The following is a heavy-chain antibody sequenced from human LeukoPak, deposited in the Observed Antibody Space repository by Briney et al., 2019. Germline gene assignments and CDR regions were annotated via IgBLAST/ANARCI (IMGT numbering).Heavy chain of an antibody. V-gene: IGHV4-34*01. CDR3: ARRERYSGYGGALGY. CDR2: INHSGST. Sequence: PSETLSLTCTASGGSISSYYWSWIRQPPGKGLEWIGEINHSGSTNYNPSLKSRVTISVDTSKNQFSLKLSSMTAADTAVYYCARRERYSGYGGALGYWGQGTLVTVSS. CDR1: GGSISSYY. D-gene: IGHD5-12*01. J-gene: IGHJ4*02.